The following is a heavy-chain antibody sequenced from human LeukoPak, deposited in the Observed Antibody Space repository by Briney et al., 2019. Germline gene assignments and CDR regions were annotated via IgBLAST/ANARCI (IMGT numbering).Heavy chain of an antibody. CDR1: GFTVSNNY. J-gene: IGHJ4*02. V-gene: IGHV3-66*01. CDR3: ARGTPLSGSSTSDLIDY. Sequence: GGSLRLSCAVFGFTVSNNYMHWVRQAPGKGLEWVSVIYSGGNTFYADSVKGRLTISRDNSKNTLYLQMNSLRGEDTAVYYCARGTPLSGSSTSDLIDYWGQGTLVTVSS. D-gene: IGHD1-26*01. CDR2: IYSGGNT.